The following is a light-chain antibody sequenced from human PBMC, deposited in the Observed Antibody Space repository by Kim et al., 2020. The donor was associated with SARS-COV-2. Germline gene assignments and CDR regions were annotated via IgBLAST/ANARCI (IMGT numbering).Light chain of an antibody. V-gene: IGKV3-20*01. CDR3: QQYGSSPPLT. CDR2: GAS. J-gene: IGKJ4*01. Sequence: PGERATPSCRASQSVSSSYLAWYKQKPGQAPRLLIYGASSRATGIPDRFSGSGSGTDFTLTISRLEPEDFAVYYCQQYGSSPPLTFGGGTKVDIK. CDR1: QSVSSSY.